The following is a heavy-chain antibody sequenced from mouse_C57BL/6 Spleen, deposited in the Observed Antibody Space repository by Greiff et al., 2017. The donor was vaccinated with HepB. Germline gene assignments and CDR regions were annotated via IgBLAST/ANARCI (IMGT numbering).Heavy chain of an antibody. D-gene: IGHD2-3*01. CDR3: AREADGYSVFDY. V-gene: IGHV1-55*01. CDR2: IYPGSGST. Sequence: QVQLKQPGAELVKPGASVKMSCKASGYTFTSYWITWVKQRPGQGLEWIGDIYPGSGSTNYNEKFKSKATLTVDTSSSTAYMQLSSLTSEDSAVYYCAREADGYSVFDYWGQGTTLTVSS. CDR1: GYTFTSYW. J-gene: IGHJ2*01.